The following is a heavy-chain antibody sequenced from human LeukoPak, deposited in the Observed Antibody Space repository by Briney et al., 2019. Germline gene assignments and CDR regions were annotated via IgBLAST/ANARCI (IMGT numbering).Heavy chain of an antibody. V-gene: IGHV3-48*02. CDR1: GFTFSNYN. CDR2: ISSSGGTI. J-gene: IGHJ4*02. CDR3: ARASFQRWLQLGGD. Sequence: GGSLRLYCAASGFTFSNYNMNWVRQAPGKGLEWVSYISSSGGTIYYADSVKGRFTISRDNAQNSLYLQMNSLRDEDTAVYFCARASFQRWLQLGGDWGQGTLVTVSS. D-gene: IGHD5-24*01.